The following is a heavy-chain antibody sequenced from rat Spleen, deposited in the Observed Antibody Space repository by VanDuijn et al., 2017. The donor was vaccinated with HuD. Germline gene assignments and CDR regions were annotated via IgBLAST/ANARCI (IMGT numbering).Heavy chain of an antibody. CDR2: ISYGDSSGHSGT. Sequence: EVQLVESDGGLVQPGRSLKLSCAASGFTFSDYYMAWVRQAPTTGLEWVATISYGDSSGHSGTYYRDSVKGRFTISRDNAKSTLSLQMDSLRSEDTATYYCARQRGPSWFAYWGQGSLVTVSS. V-gene: IGHV5-29*01. CDR1: GFTFSDYY. CDR3: ARQRGPSWFAY. J-gene: IGHJ3*01. D-gene: IGHD3-1*01.